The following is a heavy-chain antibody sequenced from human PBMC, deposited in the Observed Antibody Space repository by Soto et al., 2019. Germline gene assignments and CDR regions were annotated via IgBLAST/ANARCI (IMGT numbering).Heavy chain of an antibody. V-gene: IGHV3-30-3*01. Sequence: QVQLVESGGGVVQPGRSLRLSCAASGFTFSSYAMHWVRQAPGKGLEWVAVISYDGSNKYYADSGKGRFTISRDNSKNTLYLQMNSLRAEDTAVYYCASPTSVWVYWGQGTLVTVSS. CDR3: ASPTSVWVY. CDR1: GFTFSSYA. J-gene: IGHJ4*02. CDR2: ISYDGSNK. D-gene: IGHD3-16*01.